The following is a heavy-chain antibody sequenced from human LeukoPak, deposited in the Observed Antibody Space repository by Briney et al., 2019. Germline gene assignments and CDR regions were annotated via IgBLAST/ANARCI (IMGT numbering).Heavy chain of an antibody. J-gene: IGHJ4*02. Sequence: SETLSLTCAVYGESFSGYYWSWIRQPPGKGLEWIGEINHSGDTSYNPSLKSRVTISLDTSKNQFSLQLSSVTAADTAVYYCARSAWGRVLTGYYFDYWGQGTLVTVSS. CDR1: GESFSGYY. CDR3: ARSAWGRVLTGYYFDY. CDR2: INHSGDT. V-gene: IGHV4-34*01. D-gene: IGHD1-1*01.